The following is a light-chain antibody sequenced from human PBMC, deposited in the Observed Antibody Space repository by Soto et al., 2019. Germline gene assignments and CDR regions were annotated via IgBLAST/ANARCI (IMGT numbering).Light chain of an antibody. CDR3: CSYAGSNTYV. Sequence: QSALPQPASVSGSPGQSITISCTGTSSDVGNYNLVSWYQQYPDKAPKLIISEGTKRPSGVSDRFSGSKSGNTASLTISGLQAEDEADYYCCSYAGSNTYVFGGGTKVTV. CDR2: EGT. V-gene: IGLV2-23*01. CDR1: SSDVGNYNL. J-gene: IGLJ3*02.